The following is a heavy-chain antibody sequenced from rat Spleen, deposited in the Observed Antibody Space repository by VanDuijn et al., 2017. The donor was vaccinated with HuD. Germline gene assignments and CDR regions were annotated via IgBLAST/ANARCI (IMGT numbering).Heavy chain of an antibody. D-gene: IGHD5-1*01. V-gene: IGHV5-29*01. CDR2: ISYDGSST. CDR1: GFTFSNYG. CDR3: ARHLTGDWYFDF. Sequence: EVQLVESGGGLVQPGRSLKLSCAASGFTFSNYGMAWVRQAPTKGLEWVATISYDGSSTYYRDSVKGRFTISRDNAKSTLYLQMDSLRSEDTATYYCARHLTGDWYFDFWGPGTMVTVSS. J-gene: IGHJ1*01.